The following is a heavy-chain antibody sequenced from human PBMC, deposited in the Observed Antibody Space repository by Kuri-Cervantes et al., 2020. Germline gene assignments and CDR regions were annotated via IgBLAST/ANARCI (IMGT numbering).Heavy chain of an antibody. CDR1: GFTFSSYW. CDR2: INSDGSST. Sequence: GESLKISCAASGFTFSSYWMHWVRQAPGKGLVWVSRINSDGSSTSYADSVKGRFAISRDNAKNTLYLQTNSLRAEDTAVYYCARDRGSSWYGLGYFDLWGRGTLVTVSS. V-gene: IGHV3-74*01. CDR3: ARDRGSSWYGLGYFDL. J-gene: IGHJ2*01. D-gene: IGHD6-13*01.